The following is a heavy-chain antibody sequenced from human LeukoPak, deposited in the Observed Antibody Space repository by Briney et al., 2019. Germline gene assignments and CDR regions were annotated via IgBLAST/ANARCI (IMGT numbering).Heavy chain of an antibody. V-gene: IGHV4-39*07. D-gene: IGHD6-19*01. Sequence: SETLSLTCTVSGGSISSGSYYWSWIRQPPGKGLEWIGSIYYSGSTYYNPSLKSRVTISVDTSKNQFSLKLSSVTAADTAVYYCARDSSSGPLGYWGQGTLVTVSS. CDR3: ARDSSSGPLGY. CDR2: IYYSGST. CDR1: GGSISSGSYY. J-gene: IGHJ4*02.